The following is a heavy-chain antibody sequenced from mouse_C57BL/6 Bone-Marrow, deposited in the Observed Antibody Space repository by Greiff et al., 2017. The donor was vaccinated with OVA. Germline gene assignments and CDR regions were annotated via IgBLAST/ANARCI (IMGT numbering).Heavy chain of an antibody. V-gene: IGHV5-4*01. CDR3: ARYYDYSYYYAMDY. CDR1: GFTFSSYA. J-gene: IGHJ4*01. D-gene: IGHD2-4*01. Sequence: EVQLVESGGGLVKPGGSLKLSCAASGFTFSSYAMSWVRQTPEKRLEWVATISDGGSYTYYPDNVKGRFTISRDNAKNNLYLQMSHLKSEDTAMYYCARYYDYSYYYAMDYWGQGTSVTVSS. CDR2: ISDGGSYT.